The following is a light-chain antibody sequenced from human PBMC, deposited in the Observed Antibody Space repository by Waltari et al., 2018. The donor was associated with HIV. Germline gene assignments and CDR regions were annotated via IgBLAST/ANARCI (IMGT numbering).Light chain of an antibody. CDR2: RDT. CDR3: QVWDSSTVV. V-gene: IGLV3-9*01. Sequence: SFDLTQPVSLLVTLGRTARMTWGGDNIGSKNVHWYHQRPGQAPILVIYRDTNRPSGIPERISASNSDNTATLTITRVQAGDEGHYYCQVWDSSTVVFGGGTELTVL. CDR1: NIGSKN. J-gene: IGLJ2*01.